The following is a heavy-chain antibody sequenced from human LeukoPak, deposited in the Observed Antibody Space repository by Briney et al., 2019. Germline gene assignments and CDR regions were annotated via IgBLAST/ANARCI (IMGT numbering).Heavy chain of an antibody. V-gene: IGHV4-4*07. CDR2: IYTSGST. Sequence: SETLSLTCTVSGGSISSYYWSWIRQPAGKGLEWIGRIYTSGSTNYNPSLKSRVTMSVDTSKNRFSLKLSSVTAADTAVYYCARVGGPYSSSSPFDYWGQGTLVTVSS. D-gene: IGHD6-6*01. CDR3: ARVGGPYSSSSPFDY. CDR1: GGSISSYY. J-gene: IGHJ4*02.